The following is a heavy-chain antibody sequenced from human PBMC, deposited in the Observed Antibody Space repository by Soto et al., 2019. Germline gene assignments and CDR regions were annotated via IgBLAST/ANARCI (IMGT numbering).Heavy chain of an antibody. CDR2: VHYTGST. J-gene: IGHJ6*02. V-gene: IGHV4-59*11. D-gene: IGHD2-15*01. CDR1: GGSIRSHY. CDR3: ARFLRSCSGTTCYNRADV. Sequence: SETLSLTCTVSGGSIRSHYWSWIRQSPGKGLEWVGCVHYTGSTNYNPSLKSRVTISADTSKNQFSLKLSSVTAADTAVYYCARFLRSCSGTTCYNRADVWGQGTTGTVS.